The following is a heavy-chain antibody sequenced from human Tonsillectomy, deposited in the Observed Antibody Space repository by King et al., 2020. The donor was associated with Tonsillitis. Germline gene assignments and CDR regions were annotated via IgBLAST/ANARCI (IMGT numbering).Heavy chain of an antibody. CDR1: GGTFSSYA. CDR3: ARVPAEYRRSWGGYFYLYYMDV. V-gene: IGHV1-69*09. J-gene: IGHJ6*03. D-gene: IGHD6-6*01. CDR2: IIPIRGTV. Sequence: GQLVQSGAEVKKPGSSVKVSCKASGGTFSSYAISWVRQAPGQGLEWMGRIIPIRGTVDYTQKFQGRVTITADKSTSTLYMEVSSLRSEDTAVYYCARVPAEYRRSWGGYFYLYYMDVWGKGTTVTVSS.